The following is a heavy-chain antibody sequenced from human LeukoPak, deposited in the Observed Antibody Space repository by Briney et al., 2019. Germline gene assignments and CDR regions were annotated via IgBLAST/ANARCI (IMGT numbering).Heavy chain of an antibody. J-gene: IGHJ4*02. CDR1: GFTFSSYW. CDR3: VRDLSYFDY. D-gene: IGHD3-9*01. V-gene: IGHV3-7*01. Sequence: GGSLRLSCAVSGFTFSSYWMSWVRQAPGKGLEWVANIKPDGSEKYNADSVKGRFTISRDNTENSLYMQMNSLRAEDTAVYYCVRDLSYFDYGAREPWSSSPQ. CDR2: IKPDGSEK.